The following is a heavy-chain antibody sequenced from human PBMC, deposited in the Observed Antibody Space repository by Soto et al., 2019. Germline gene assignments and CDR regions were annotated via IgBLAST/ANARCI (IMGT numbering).Heavy chain of an antibody. CDR1: GYRFTDNR. V-gene: IGHV5-10-1*01. J-gene: IGHJ6*02. D-gene: IGHD2-21*01. Sequence: GGALKISWEASGYRFTDNRMNGGRPMPGERLGWMARINPSNSYPTYSPSFQGHVPIPAHTSLTTAFLQGSSLKASDSAMYYCARLRLIAGIKGGGYYGMDVWGQGTTVTVSS. CDR2: INPSNSYP. CDR3: ARLRLIAGIKGGGYYGMDV.